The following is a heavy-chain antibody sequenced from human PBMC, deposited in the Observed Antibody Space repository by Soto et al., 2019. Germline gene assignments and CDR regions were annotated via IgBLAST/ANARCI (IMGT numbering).Heavy chain of an antibody. D-gene: IGHD4-17*01. Sequence: SETLSLTCTVFGGSISSYYWSWIRQPPGKGLEWIGYIYYSGSTNYNPSLKSRVTISVDTSKNQFSLKLSSVTAADTAVYYCARRYGASFDYWGQGTLVTVSS. CDR2: IYYSGST. CDR1: GGSISSYY. CDR3: ARRYGASFDY. V-gene: IGHV4-59*01. J-gene: IGHJ4*02.